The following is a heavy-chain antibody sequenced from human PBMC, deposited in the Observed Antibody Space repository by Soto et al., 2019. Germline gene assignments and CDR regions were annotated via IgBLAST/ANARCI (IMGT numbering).Heavy chain of an antibody. Sequence: QVQLVQSGAQVKKPGASVKVSCKASGYTFDNYALHWVRQAPGRRLEWMGWIHAGNGYTKYSQSFQGRVTITRDTSATTVHKDQRSLRSEDTAVDYCARVQYSGYDFKLAFDIWGQGTMVTVSS. J-gene: IGHJ3*02. CDR2: IHAGNGYT. CDR1: GYTFDNYA. V-gene: IGHV1-3*01. CDR3: ARVQYSGYDFKLAFDI. D-gene: IGHD5-12*01.